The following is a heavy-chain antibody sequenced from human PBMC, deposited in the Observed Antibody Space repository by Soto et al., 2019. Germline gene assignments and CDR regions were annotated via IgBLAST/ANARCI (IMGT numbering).Heavy chain of an antibody. J-gene: IGHJ5*02. CDR2: INHSGST. V-gene: IGHV4-34*01. Sequence: PSETLSLTCAVYGGSFSGYYWSWIRQPPGKGLEWIGEINHSGSTNYNPSLKSRVTISVDTSKNQFSLKLSSVTAADTAVYYCARGIGRITIFGVVIRGSWFDPWGQGTLVTVSS. D-gene: IGHD3-3*01. CDR3: ARGIGRITIFGVVIRGSWFDP. CDR1: GGSFSGYY.